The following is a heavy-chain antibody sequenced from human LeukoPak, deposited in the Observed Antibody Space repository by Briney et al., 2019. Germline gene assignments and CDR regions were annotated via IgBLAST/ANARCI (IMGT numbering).Heavy chain of an antibody. CDR1: GFTFSNSY. CDR3: ARGHYGLTI. CDR2: IGPSGSPI. V-gene: IGHV3-11*01. Sequence: GGSLRLSWAASGFTFSNSYMSWIRQAPGKGLDWVSYIGPSGSPIYYADSVKGRFTVSRDNAKDSLFLQMSSLRAEDTAVYYCARGHYGLTIWGQGTTVIVSS. J-gene: IGHJ6*02.